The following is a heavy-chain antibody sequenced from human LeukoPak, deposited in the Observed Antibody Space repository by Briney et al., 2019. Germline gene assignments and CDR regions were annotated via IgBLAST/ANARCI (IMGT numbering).Heavy chain of an antibody. Sequence: RESGPALVKPTQTLTLTCTFSGFSLRTSGMCVSWIRQPPGKALEWLARIDWDDDKYYSTSLKTRLTISKDTSKNQVVLTMTNMDPVDTATYYCARIRITMVRGEKRINWFDPWGQGTLVTVSS. CDR1: GFSLRTSGMC. J-gene: IGHJ5*02. CDR2: IDWDDDK. V-gene: IGHV2-70*11. CDR3: ARIRITMVRGEKRINWFDP. D-gene: IGHD3-10*01.